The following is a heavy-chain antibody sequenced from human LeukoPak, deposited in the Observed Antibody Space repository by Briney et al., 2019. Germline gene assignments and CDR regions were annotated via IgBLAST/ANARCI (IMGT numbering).Heavy chain of an antibody. V-gene: IGHV3-30*18. CDR2: ISYDGSNK. J-gene: IGHJ4*02. D-gene: IGHD3-16*01. CDR3: AKDGIGDSDSDY. CDR1: GFTFSSYG. Sequence: GGSLRLSCAASGFTFSSYGMHWVRQAPGKGLEWVAVISYDGSNKYYADSVKGRFTISRDNSKNTLYLQMNSLRAEGTAVYYCAKDGIGDSDSDYWGQGTLVTVSS.